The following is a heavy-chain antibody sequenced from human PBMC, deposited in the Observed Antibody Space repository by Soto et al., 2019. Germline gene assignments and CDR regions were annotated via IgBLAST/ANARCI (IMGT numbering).Heavy chain of an antibody. J-gene: IGHJ6*03. D-gene: IGHD3-3*01. V-gene: IGHV4-59*01. CDR1: GGSISSYY. CDR2: IYYSGST. Sequence: SETLSLTCAVSGGSISSYYWSWIRQPPGKGLEWIGYIYYSGSTNYNPSLKSRVTISLDTSKNQFSLKLSSVTAADTAVYYCARAKSYDFWSAYPRPYFGYYYMDVWGKGTTVTVSS. CDR3: ARAKSYDFWSAYPRPYFGYYYMDV.